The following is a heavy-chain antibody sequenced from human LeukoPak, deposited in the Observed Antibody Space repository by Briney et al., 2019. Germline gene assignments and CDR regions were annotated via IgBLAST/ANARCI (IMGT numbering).Heavy chain of an antibody. CDR2: IKKKGDGGTT. CDR1: GFPFSDDW. Sequence: GGSLRLSCAASGFPFSDDWMNWVRQAPGKGLEWVGRIKKKGDGGTTDYAAPVKGRFTISRDDSKNMLYLEMNNLKIEDTAVYFCTTVTMVRDYDYWGQGTLVTVSS. J-gene: IGHJ4*02. D-gene: IGHD3-10*01. CDR3: TTVTMVRDYDY. V-gene: IGHV3-15*01.